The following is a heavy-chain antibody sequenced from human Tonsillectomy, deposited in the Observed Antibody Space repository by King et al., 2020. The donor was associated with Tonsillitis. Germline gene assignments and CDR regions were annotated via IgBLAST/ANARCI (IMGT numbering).Heavy chain of an antibody. J-gene: IGHJ2*01. V-gene: IGHV3-23*04. CDR2: ISGSGSST. D-gene: IGHD3-3*01. Sequence: VQLVESGGGLVQPGGSLRLSCAASGFTFFSYDMSWVRQAPGKGLEWVSAISGSGSSTYYADSVKGRFTISRDNSKNTLYLQMNSLRAEDTAVYFCAKSRFSIFGEGWYFDLWGRGTLVTVSS. CDR3: AKSRFSIFGEGWYFDL. CDR1: GFTFFSYD.